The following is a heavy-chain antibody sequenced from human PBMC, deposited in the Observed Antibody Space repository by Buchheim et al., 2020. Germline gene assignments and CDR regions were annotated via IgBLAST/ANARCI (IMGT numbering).Heavy chain of an antibody. D-gene: IGHD6-19*01. V-gene: IGHV3-30*04. CDR1: GFTFSSYA. J-gene: IGHJ4*02. CDR3: ARATTVAGDFDY. CDR2: ISYDGSNK. Sequence: QVQLVESGGGVVQPGRSLRLSCAASGFTFSSYAMHWVRQAPGQGLEWVAVISYDGSNKYYADSVKGRFTISRDNSKNTLYLQMNSLRAEETAVYYCARATTVAGDFDYWGQGTL.